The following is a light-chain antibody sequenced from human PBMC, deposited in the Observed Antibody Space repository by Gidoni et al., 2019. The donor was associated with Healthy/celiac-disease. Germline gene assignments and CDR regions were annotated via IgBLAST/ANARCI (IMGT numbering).Light chain of an antibody. Sequence: AIQLTQSPSSLSASVGDRVTITCRASQGISSALAWYQQKPGKAPKLLIYDASSLESGVPSRFSGSGSGTDITLTISSLQPEDFATYYCQQFNSYPLTFXPXTKVDIK. CDR3: QQFNSYPLT. J-gene: IGKJ3*01. CDR2: DAS. V-gene: IGKV1-13*02. CDR1: QGISSA.